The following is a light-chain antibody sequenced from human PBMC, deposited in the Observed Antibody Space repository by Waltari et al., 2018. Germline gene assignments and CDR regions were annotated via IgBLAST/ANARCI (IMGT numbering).Light chain of an antibody. CDR1: QSVSTN. Sequence: DTVITQSPSTLSLSPGNRATLPCRASQSVSTNLAWYQKKPGQAPRLLIYGASIRATGIPARFSGRGAGTEFTLTISSLQSEDFAVYYCQQYNNWPPYIFGQGSQLEI. J-gene: IGKJ2*01. V-gene: IGKV3-15*01. CDR2: GAS. CDR3: QQYNNWPPYI.